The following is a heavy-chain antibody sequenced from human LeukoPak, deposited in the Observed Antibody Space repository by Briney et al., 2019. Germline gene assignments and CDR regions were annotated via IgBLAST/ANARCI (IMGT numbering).Heavy chain of an antibody. J-gene: IGHJ5*02. Sequence: PGGSLRLSCAASGFSFSSYSMNWVRQAPGKGLEWVSSISSSSSYIYYADSVKGRFTISRDNSKNTLYLQMNSLRAEDTAVYYCARGGYCSSTSCRWGNWFDPWGQGTLVTVSS. D-gene: IGHD2-2*01. CDR1: GFSFSSYS. CDR3: ARGGYCSSTSCRWGNWFDP. V-gene: IGHV3-21*01. CDR2: ISSSSSYI.